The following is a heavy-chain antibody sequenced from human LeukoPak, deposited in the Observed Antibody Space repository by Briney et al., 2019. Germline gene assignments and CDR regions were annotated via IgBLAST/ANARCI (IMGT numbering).Heavy chain of an antibody. V-gene: IGHV4-34*01. CDR1: GGSFSGYY. CDR2: INHSGST. J-gene: IGHJ4*02. D-gene: IGHD3-10*01. CDR3: ARSYYYGSGSYYDY. Sequence: NSSETLSLTCTVCGGSFSGYYWSWIRQPPGKGLEWIGGINHSGSTNYNPSLKSRVTISVDTSKNQFSLKLSSVTAADTAVYYCARSYYYGSGSYYDYWGQGTLVTVSS.